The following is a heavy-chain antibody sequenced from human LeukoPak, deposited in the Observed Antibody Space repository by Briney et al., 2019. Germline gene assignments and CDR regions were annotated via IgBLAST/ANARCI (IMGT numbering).Heavy chain of an antibody. J-gene: IGHJ5*02. CDR2: INHSGST. D-gene: IGHD3-16*01. CDR1: GGSFSGYY. V-gene: IGHV4-34*01. Sequence: PSETLSLTCAVYGGSFSGYYWSWIRQPPGKGLEWIGEINHSGSTNYNPSLKSRVTISVDTSKNQFSLKLSSVTAADTAVYYCARMRPLGWFDPWGQGTLVTVSS. CDR3: ARMRPLGWFDP.